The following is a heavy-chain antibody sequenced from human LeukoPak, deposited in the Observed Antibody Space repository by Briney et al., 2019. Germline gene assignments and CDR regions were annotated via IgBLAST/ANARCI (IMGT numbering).Heavy chain of an antibody. CDR3: ARFVGTQGMGVFDY. D-gene: IGHD3-16*01. V-gene: IGHV3-21*01. CDR1: GFTVSSYS. CDR2: ISSSSSYI. Sequence: PGGSLRLSCAASGFTVSSYSMNWVRQTPGKGLEWVSSISSSSSYIYYADSVKGRFTISRDNAKNSLYLQMNSLRAEDTAVYYCARFVGTQGMGVFDYWGQGTLVTVSS. J-gene: IGHJ4*02.